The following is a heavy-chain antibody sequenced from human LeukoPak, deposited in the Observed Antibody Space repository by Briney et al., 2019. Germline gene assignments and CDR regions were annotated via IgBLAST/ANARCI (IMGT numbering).Heavy chain of an antibody. Sequence: GGSLRLSCAASGFTFSSYWMSWVRQAPGKGLEWVANIKQDGSEKYYVDSVKGRFTISRDNAKNSLYLQMNSLRAEDTAVYYCARDYHGDYPYYYYGMDVWGQGTTVTVSS. CDR3: ARDYHGDYPYYYYGMDV. V-gene: IGHV3-7*01. CDR2: IKQDGSEK. D-gene: IGHD4-17*01. J-gene: IGHJ6*02. CDR1: GFTFSSYW.